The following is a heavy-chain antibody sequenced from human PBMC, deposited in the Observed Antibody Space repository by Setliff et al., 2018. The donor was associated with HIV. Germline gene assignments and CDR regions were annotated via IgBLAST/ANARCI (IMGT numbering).Heavy chain of an antibody. V-gene: IGHV4-59*01. J-gene: IGHJ3*02. D-gene: IGHD2-15*01. Sequence: SETLSLTCTVSGGSISSNSWSWMRQPPGKGLEWIGHIYYSGSTNYNPSLKSRVTISVDTSRNQFSLNLSSGTAADTAVYYCARFPLLHKNAFDIWGQGTMVTVSS. CDR2: IYYSGST. CDR1: GGSISSNS. CDR3: ARFPLLHKNAFDI.